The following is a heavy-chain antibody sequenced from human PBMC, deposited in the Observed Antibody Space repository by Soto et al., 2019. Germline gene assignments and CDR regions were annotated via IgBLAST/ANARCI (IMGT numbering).Heavy chain of an antibody. J-gene: IGHJ4*01. V-gene: IGHV3-15*07. CDR3: TTDSYITSIIVRFDY. D-gene: IGHD3-22*01. CDR1: GFTFSNAW. CDR2: VKSKTDGGTT. Sequence: GGSLRLSCAASGFTFSNAWINWVRQTPGKGLEWVGRVKSKTDGGTTDFAAPVKGRFAISRDDSKNMVYLEMNSLKAEDTAIYYCTTDSYITSIIVRFDYWGHGTLVTVSS.